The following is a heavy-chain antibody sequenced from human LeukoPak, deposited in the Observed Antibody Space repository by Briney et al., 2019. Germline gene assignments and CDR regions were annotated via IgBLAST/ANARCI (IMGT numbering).Heavy chain of an antibody. CDR2: ISYDGSNK. J-gene: IGHJ6*02. Sequence: GRPLRLSCAASGFTFSSYAMHWVRQAPGKGLEWVAVISYDGSNKYYADSVKGRFTISRDNSKNTLYLQMNSLRAEDTAVYYCARDNGGYDWALDVWGQGTTVTVSS. V-gene: IGHV3-30-3*01. CDR3: ARDNGGYDWALDV. CDR1: GFTFSSYA. D-gene: IGHD5-12*01.